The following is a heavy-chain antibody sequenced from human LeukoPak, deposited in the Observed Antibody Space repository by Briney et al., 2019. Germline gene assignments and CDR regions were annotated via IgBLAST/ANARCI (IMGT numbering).Heavy chain of an antibody. Sequence: GGSLRLSCAASGFTFSSYAMSWVRQAPGKGLEWVSAISGSGGSTYYADSVKGRFTISRDNSKNTLYLQMNSLRAEDTAVYYCAKGLRGYSYGYADYWGQGTLVTVSS. V-gene: IGHV3-23*01. CDR1: GFTFSSYA. CDR3: AKGLRGYSYGYADY. CDR2: ISGSGGST. J-gene: IGHJ4*02. D-gene: IGHD5-18*01.